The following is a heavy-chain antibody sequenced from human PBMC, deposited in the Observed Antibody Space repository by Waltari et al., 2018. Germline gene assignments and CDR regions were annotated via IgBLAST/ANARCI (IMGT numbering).Heavy chain of an antibody. D-gene: IGHD5-12*01. V-gene: IGHV1-69*01. CDR1: GGTVSSSG. CDR3: ACQSGSVGQYYYYGMDV. J-gene: IGHJ6*02. CDR2: DIPMFGTT. Sequence: QGQLVQSGSEGKKPGSSVTVTGKASGGTVSSSGIAGGRLPPGQGPEWMGGDIPMFGTTTYTEKFQGRITMTADESTRTAYMELSRLRSEDTAVYYCACQSGSVGQYYYYGMDVWGQGTTVTVSS.